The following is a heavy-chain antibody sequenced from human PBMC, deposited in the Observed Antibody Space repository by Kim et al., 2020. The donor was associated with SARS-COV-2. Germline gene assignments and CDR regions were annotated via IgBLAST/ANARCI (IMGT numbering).Heavy chain of an antibody. D-gene: IGHD2-15*01. CDR3: ARVLPHCSGVSCYSDY. V-gene: IGHV3-21*01. J-gene: IGHJ4*02. CDR1: GFTFSNYH. Sequence: GGSLRLSCAASGFTFSNYHMNWVRQAPGKGLEWVSSIGSTSSYIYYADSVKGRFTISRDNAKNSLYLEMNSLRADDTAVYYCARVLPHCSGVSCYSDYWGQGTLVTVSS. CDR2: IGSTSSYI.